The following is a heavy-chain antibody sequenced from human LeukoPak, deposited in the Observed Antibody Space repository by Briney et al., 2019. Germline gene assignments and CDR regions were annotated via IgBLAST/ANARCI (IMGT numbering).Heavy chain of an antibody. CDR2: IYTSEIT. D-gene: IGHD6-13*01. J-gene: IGHJ4*01. CDR3: ARGIAADLY. V-gene: IGHV4-61*02. CDR1: GGSISSGPYC. Sequence: PSQTLSLTCTVSGGSISSGPYCWSWIRQPAGKGLEWIGRIYTSEITNYNPSLKSRVTRSVDPPKTQFSLKLSPVPAEDTAVYYCARGIAADLYWG.